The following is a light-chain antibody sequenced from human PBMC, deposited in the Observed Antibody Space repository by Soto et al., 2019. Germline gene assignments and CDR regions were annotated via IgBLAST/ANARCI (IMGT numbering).Light chain of an antibody. Sequence: EIVMTQSPATLSVSPGGRATLSCRASQSVSSNLAWYQQKPGQAPRLLIYGASTRATAIPARFSGSGSGTEFPLTISSLQSEDFAVYYCEQYNNWPHAFGGGTKV. J-gene: IGKJ4*01. CDR1: QSVSSN. CDR3: EQYNNWPHA. V-gene: IGKV3-15*01. CDR2: GAS.